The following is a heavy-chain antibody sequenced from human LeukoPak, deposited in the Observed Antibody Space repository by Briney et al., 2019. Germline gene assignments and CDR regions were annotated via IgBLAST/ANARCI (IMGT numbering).Heavy chain of an antibody. CDR2: LDTTGTTT. V-gene: IGHV3-74*01. CDR1: GFTSSAYG. Sequence: PGGSLRLSCAVSGFTSSAYGMDWVRQAPGTGLVWVSFLDTTGTTTTYADSVKGRFTISRDIAKNTLHLEMNSLRAEDTGVYYCARGVDYAMDVWGQGTTVTVSS. CDR3: ARGVDYAMDV. J-gene: IGHJ6*02.